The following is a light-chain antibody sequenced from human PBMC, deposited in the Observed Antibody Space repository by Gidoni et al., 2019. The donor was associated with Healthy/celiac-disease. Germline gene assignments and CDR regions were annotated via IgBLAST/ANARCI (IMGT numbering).Light chain of an antibody. V-gene: IGKV1-39*01. CDR2: AAS. CDR3: QQSYSTPRT. CDR1: QSISSY. J-gene: IGKJ1*01. Sequence: DIQMTQSPSSLSTSVGDRVTITCRASQSISSYLNWYQKKPGKAPRLLIYAASSLQSGVPSRFSGSGSGTDFTLTISSLQTEDFATYYCQQSYSTPRTFXQXTKVEIK.